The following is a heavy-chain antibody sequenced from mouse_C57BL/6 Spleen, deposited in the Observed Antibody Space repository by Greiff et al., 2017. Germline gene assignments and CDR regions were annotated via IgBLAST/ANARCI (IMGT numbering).Heavy chain of an antibody. CDR2: INPNNGGT. V-gene: IGHV1-26*01. CDR1: GYTFTDYY. Sequence: EVQLQQSGPELVKPGASVKISCKASGYTFTDYYMNWVKQSHGKSLEWIGDINPNNGGTSYNQKFKGKATLTVDKSSSTASMGLRSLTSEDSAVYYCARDRDGNPAWFAYWGQGTLVTVSA. D-gene: IGHD2-1*01. CDR3: ARDRDGNPAWFAY. J-gene: IGHJ3*01.